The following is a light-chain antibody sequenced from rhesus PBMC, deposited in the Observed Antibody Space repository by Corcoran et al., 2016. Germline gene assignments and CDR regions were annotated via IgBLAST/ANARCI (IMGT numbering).Light chain of an antibody. CDR1: QSLLYSSNNKNY. J-gene: IGKJ3*01. Sequence: DIVMTQSPDSLAVSLGERVTINCKSSQSLLYSSNNKNYLAWYQQKPGQAPKRHINWASNRESGVPHRFSCRGSGTDCTLTISGLQAEDVAVYYCQQYYSTPFTFGPGTKLDIK. CDR2: WAS. V-gene: IGKV4-1*01. CDR3: QQYYSTPFT.